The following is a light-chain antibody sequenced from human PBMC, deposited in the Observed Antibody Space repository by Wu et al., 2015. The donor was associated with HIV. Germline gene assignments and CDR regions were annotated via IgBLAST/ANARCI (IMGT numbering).Light chain of an antibody. CDR2: SAS. J-gene: IGKJ5*01. CDR3: QQYYNTPIT. V-gene: IGKV1-NL1*01. CDR1: QGISNS. Sequence: DIQMTQSPSSLSASVGDRVTITCRASQGISNSLAWYQQIPGKAPRLLLYSASALESGVPSRFSGSGSGTDFTLTISSLQPEDFATYYCQQYYNTPITFGQGTRLEIK.